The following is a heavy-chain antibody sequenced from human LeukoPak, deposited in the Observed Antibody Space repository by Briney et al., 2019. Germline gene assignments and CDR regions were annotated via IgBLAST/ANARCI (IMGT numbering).Heavy chain of an antibody. J-gene: IGHJ6*03. CDR2: TYSGGST. CDR3: TRGSIAYYYMDV. Sequence: PGGSLRLSCAASGFTVSSNYMSWVRQAPGKGLVWVSVTYSGGSTYYADSVKGRFTISRDNSKNTLYLQMNSLRAEATAVYYCTRGSIAYYYMDVWGKGTTVTISS. D-gene: IGHD3-22*01. V-gene: IGHV3-53*01. CDR1: GFTVSSNY.